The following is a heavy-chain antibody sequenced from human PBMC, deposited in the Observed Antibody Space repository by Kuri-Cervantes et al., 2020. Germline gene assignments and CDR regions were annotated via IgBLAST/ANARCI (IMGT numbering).Heavy chain of an antibody. D-gene: IGHD1-1*01. CDR2: IWYDGSNK. V-gene: IGHV3-33*08. CDR3: ARYKRTNNYYMDV. CDR1: GFTFSSYW. Sequence: GESLKISCAASGFTFSSYWMHWVRQAPGKGLEWVAVIWYDGSNKYYADSVKGRFTISRDNSKNTLYLQMNGLRAEDTAVYYCARYKRTNNYYMDVWGKGTTVTVSS. J-gene: IGHJ6*03.